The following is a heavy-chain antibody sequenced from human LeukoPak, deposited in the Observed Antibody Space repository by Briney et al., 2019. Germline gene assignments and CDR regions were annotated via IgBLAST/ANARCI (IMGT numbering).Heavy chain of an antibody. V-gene: IGHV3-30*04. CDR2: ISYVGSNK. CDR1: GFTFSSY. Sequence: GRSLRLSCAASGFTFSSYVHWVRQAPGKGLEWVAVISYVGSNKYYADSVKGRFTISRDNSKNTLYLQMNSLRAEDTAVYYCARRQRLLWFGELLRDDYYGMDVWGKGTTVTVSS. J-gene: IGHJ6*04. CDR3: ARRQRLLWFGELLRDDYYGMDV. D-gene: IGHD3-10*01.